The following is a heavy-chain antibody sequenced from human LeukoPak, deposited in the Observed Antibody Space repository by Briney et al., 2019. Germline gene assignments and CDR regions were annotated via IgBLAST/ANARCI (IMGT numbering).Heavy chain of an antibody. V-gene: IGHV4-61*02. CDR1: GGSISSGSYY. D-gene: IGHD3-22*01. CDR3: ARDQDIYDSSGTAPAFDI. J-gene: IGHJ3*02. Sequence: PSQTLSLTCTVSGGSISSGSYYWRWIRQPAGKGLEWIGRIYTSGSTNYNPSLKSRVTISVDTSKNQFSLKLSSVTAAETAVYYCARDQDIYDSSGTAPAFDIWGQGTMVTVPS. CDR2: IYTSGST.